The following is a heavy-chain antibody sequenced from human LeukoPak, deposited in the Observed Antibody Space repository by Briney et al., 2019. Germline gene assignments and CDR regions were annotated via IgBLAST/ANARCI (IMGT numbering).Heavy chain of an antibody. Sequence: SETLSLTCAVYGGSFSDSYWSWIRQPPGKGLEWIGEINHSGSTNYNPSLKSRVTISVDTSKNQFSLKLSSVTAADTAVYYCARGRTYDPWGQGTLVPVSS. J-gene: IGHJ5*02. D-gene: IGHD1-14*01. CDR3: ARGRTYDP. CDR2: INHSGST. V-gene: IGHV4-34*01. CDR1: GGSFSDSY.